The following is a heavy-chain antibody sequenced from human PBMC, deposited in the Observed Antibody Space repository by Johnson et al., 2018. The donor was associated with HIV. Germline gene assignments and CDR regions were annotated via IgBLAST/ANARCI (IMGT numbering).Heavy chain of an antibody. V-gene: IGHV3-7*04. Sequence: VQLVESGGGVVRPGGSLRLSCAASGFTFTNYWMNWVRQAPGKGLEWVAHINPDGSEKYYVDSVRGRFTISRDNAKNTLYLQMNSLRAEDTAVYYCARGRGAGSSGAVDIWGQGTMVTVS. CDR1: GFTFTNYW. D-gene: IGHD6-6*01. CDR2: INPDGSEK. J-gene: IGHJ3*02. CDR3: ARGRGAGSSGAVDI.